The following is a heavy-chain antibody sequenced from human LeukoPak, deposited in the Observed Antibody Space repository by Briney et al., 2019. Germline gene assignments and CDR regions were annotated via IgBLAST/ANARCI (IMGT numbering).Heavy chain of an antibody. Sequence: GGSLRLSCAASGCTFSSYAMSWVRQAPGKGLEWVSGISGSGTSTFYADSVRGRFTISRDHSKNTLYLQMNSLRAGDTAVYYCAKVNYYESSDIGLFDYWGQGTLVTVSS. CDR1: GCTFSSYA. D-gene: IGHD3-22*01. J-gene: IGHJ4*02. V-gene: IGHV3-23*01. CDR3: AKVNYYESSDIGLFDY. CDR2: ISGSGTST.